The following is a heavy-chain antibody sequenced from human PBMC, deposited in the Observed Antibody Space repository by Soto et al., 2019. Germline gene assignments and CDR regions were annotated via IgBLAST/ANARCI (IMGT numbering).Heavy chain of an antibody. CDR2: ISSSSSYI. V-gene: IGHV3-21*01. CDR3: ARAGQGGYRYGLDY. D-gene: IGHD5-18*01. CDR1: VFTFSSYS. Sequence: WGSLRISCAPSVFTFSSYSMSWVRQAPGKGLEWVSSISSSSSYIYYADSVKGRFTISRDNAKNSLYLQMNSLRAEDTAVYYCARAGQGGYRYGLDYWGQGTMVTVSS. J-gene: IGHJ4*02.